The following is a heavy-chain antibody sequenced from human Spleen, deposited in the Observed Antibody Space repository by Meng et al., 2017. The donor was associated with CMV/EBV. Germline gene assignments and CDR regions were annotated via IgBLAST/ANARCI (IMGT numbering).Heavy chain of an antibody. Sequence: GESLKISCAASGFSFRGFSMHWVRQAPGKGLEWVAVITSDGNNEYYADSVKGRFTISRDNSKNTLYLQMNSLRAEDTAVYYCAKDSDSMDVWGQGTTVTVSS. D-gene: IGHD3-3*01. CDR1: GFSFRGFS. CDR2: ITSDGNNE. J-gene: IGHJ6*02. CDR3: AKDSDSMDV. V-gene: IGHV3-30*18.